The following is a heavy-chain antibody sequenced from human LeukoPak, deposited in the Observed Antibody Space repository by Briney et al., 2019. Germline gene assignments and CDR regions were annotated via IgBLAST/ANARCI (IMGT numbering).Heavy chain of an antibody. Sequence: GGSLRLSCAASGFTFSSYGMHWVRQAPGKGLEWVSAISGSGGSTYYADSVKGRFTISRDNSKNTLYLQMNSLRAEDTAVYYCAKDKSFSSGWFGYWGQGTLVTVSS. J-gene: IGHJ5*01. D-gene: IGHD6-19*01. CDR3: AKDKSFSSGWFGY. CDR2: ISGSGGST. CDR1: GFTFSSYG. V-gene: IGHV3-23*01.